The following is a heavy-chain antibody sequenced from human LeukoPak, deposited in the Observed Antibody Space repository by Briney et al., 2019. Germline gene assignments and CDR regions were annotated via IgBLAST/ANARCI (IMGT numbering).Heavy chain of an antibody. CDR2: ISYAGSNK. CDR3: AKELGDPDY. CDR1: GFTFSNYG. J-gene: IGHJ4*02. Sequence: PGGSLRLSCAASGFTFSNYGMHWVRQAPGKGLEWVAVISYAGSNKYYAESVKGRFTISRDNSKSTVYLQMTSLRAEDTAVYYCAKELGDPDYWGQGTLVTVSS. D-gene: IGHD1-26*01. V-gene: IGHV3-30*18.